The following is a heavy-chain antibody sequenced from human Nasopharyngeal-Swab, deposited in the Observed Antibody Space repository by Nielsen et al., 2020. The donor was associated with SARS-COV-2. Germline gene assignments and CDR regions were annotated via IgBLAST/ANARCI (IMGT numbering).Heavy chain of an antibody. CDR3: AREVPYRCHDDAFDL. Sequence: GESLKISCAASGLGFSNYEMNWVRQAPGKGLEGVSYISTTTATIYYADSVKGRFTISRDNAKNSLYLEMNSLRAQDTAVYYCAREVPYRCHDDAFDLWGQGTMVTVSS. CDR1: GLGFSNYE. CDR2: ISTTTATI. V-gene: IGHV3-48*03. D-gene: IGHD5-12*01. J-gene: IGHJ3*01.